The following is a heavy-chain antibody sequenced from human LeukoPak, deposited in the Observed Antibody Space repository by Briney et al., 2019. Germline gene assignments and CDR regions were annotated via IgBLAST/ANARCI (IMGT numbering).Heavy chain of an antibody. J-gene: IGHJ5*02. Sequence: PSETLSLTCTVSGGSMTNNTFYWGWIRQPPGQGLEWIGSIYHIGPTYYNLSLKSRVTISVDTSKNQFSLRLSSVTAADTAVYYCARVLIWFGQLQNWFDPWGPGTLVTVSS. CDR2: IYHIGPT. CDR1: GGSMTNNTFY. V-gene: IGHV4-39*07. D-gene: IGHD3-10*01. CDR3: ARVLIWFGQLQNWFDP.